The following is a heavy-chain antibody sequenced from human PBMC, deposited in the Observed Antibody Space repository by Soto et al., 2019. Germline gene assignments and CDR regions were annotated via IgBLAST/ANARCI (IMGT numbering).Heavy chain of an antibody. D-gene: IGHD3-10*01. V-gene: IGHV4-30-4*02. J-gene: IGHJ4*02. CDR3: ARILMNYYRLDY. CDR2: IYASGST. Sequence: SDTLSLPCTVSFASVNSVDYYWSWIRQPPGKVVAPPGHIYASGSTYYNPSLKSRAGISVDSSKSQVSLKMTSVTAADTAVYFCARILMNYYRLDYWGQGAMCTVSS. CDR1: FASVNSVDYY.